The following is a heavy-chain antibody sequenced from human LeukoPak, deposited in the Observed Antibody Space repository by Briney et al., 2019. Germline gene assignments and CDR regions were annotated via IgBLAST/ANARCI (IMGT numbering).Heavy chain of an antibody. CDR3: ARRTIVDAFDI. CDR2: IYYSGST. CDR1: GGSLTSSSYY. D-gene: IGHD3-16*02. Sequence: SETLSPSCTLSGGSLTSSSYYWGWIRQPPGKGLEWIGSIYYSGSTYYNPSLKGRATIHVDTSKNQFSLKLSSVTAADTAVYYCARRTIVDAFDIWGQGTMVTVSS. J-gene: IGHJ3*02. V-gene: IGHV4-39*01.